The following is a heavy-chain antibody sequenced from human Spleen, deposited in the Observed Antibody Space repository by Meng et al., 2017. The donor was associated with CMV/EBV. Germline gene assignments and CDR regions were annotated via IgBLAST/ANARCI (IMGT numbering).Heavy chain of an antibody. Sequence: GGSLRLSCTVSGASFSSSSPYWGWVRQAPGKGLEWVSRINNDGSSTTYADSVKGRFTMSRDNVKNILYLQMSSLRVDDTAMYYCGSLGYCGSSNCWGLGMLVTVSS. J-gene: IGHJ4*02. CDR2: INNDGSST. D-gene: IGHD2-2*01. CDR1: GASFSSSSPY. CDR3: GSLGYCGSSNC. V-gene: IGHV3-74*01.